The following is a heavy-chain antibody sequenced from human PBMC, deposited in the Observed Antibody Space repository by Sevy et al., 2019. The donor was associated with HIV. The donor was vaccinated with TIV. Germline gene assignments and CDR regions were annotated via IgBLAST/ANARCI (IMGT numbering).Heavy chain of an antibody. V-gene: IGHV3-48*03. CDR2: ISGSTSVI. CDR3: ARGPSWSDYYFDY. Sequence: GGSLRLSCAASGFTFNNYEMNWVRQAPGKGLEWVSSISGSTSVIYYADSVKGRFTISRDNAKNSLSLQMNSLRADDTAVYYCARGPSWSDYYFDYWGQGALVTVSS. D-gene: IGHD3-3*01. CDR1: GFTFNNYE. J-gene: IGHJ4*02.